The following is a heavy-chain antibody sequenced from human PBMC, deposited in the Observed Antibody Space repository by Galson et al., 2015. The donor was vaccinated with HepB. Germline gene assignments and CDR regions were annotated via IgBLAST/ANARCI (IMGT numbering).Heavy chain of an antibody. CDR2: IDTDTGNP. D-gene: IGHD6-6*01. CDR1: GYTFTRYT. V-gene: IGHV7-4-1*02. J-gene: IGHJ4*02. Sequence: SVKVSCKASGYTFTRYTINWVRQAPGQGLEWMGWIDTDTGNPTYAQGFTGRFVFSLDTSVSTAYLQISSLKAEDTAVYYCARGQYISHYWGQGTLVTVSS. CDR3: ARGQYISHY.